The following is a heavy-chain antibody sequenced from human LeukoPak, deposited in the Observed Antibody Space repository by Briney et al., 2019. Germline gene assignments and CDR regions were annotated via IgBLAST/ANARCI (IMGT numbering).Heavy chain of an antibody. Sequence: SETLSLTCTVSGGSISSSSYYWGWIRQPPGKGLEWIGSIYYSGSTYYNPSLKSRVTISVDTSKNQFSLKLSSVTAADTAVYYCARGGGGYDPYYFDYWGQGTLVTVSS. CDR3: ARGGGGYDPYYFDY. V-gene: IGHV4-39*07. D-gene: IGHD5-12*01. CDR2: IYYSGST. CDR1: GGSISSSSYY. J-gene: IGHJ4*02.